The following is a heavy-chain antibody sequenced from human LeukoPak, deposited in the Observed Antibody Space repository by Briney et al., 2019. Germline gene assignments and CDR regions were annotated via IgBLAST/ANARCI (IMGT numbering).Heavy chain of an antibody. CDR2: INHSGNT. J-gene: IGHJ5*02. Sequence: SETLSLTCAVYGGSFSGYYWSWIRQAPGKGLEWIGEINHSGNTNYNPSLKSRVTISVDTSKNQFSLKLSSVTAADTAVYYCVTEPGYCTGGRCYGGWFDPWGQGTLVTVTS. D-gene: IGHD2-15*01. V-gene: IGHV4-34*01. CDR1: GGSFSGYY. CDR3: VTEPGYCTGGRCYGGWFDP.